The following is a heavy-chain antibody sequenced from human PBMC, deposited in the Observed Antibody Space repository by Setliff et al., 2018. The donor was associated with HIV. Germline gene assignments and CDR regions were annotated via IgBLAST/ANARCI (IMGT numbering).Heavy chain of an antibody. J-gene: IGHJ3*02. CDR3: ARAPFYSGYDSHDSSGYYLDAFDI. Sequence: SETLSLTCAVYGGSFSAYYWSWIRQPPGKGLEWIGEINHSGSTNYNPSLKTRVTISVDTSKKQFSLKVNSVTAADTAVYYCARAPFYSGYDSHDSSGYYLDAFDIWGPGTMVTVSS. V-gene: IGHV4-34*01. CDR2: INHSGST. D-gene: IGHD3-22*01. CDR1: GGSFSAYY.